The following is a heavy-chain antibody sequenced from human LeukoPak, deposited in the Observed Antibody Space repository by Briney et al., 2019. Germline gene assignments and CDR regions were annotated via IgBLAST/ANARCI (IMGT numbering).Heavy chain of an antibody. V-gene: IGHV5-51*01. D-gene: IGHD3-10*01. CDR1: GYSFTSYW. J-gene: IGHJ4*02. Sequence: PGESLTISCKGSGYSFTSYWIGWVRQMPGKGLEWMGIIYPGDSDTRYSPSFQGQVTISADKSISTAYLQWSSLKASDTAMYYCARHTYYYGSGSPGVDYWGQGTLVTVSS. CDR2: IYPGDSDT. CDR3: ARHTYYYGSGSPGVDY.